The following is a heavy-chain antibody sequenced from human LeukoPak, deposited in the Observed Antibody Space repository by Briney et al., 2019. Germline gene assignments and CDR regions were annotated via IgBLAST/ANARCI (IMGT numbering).Heavy chain of an antibody. V-gene: IGHV4-39*01. CDR3: ARHVSSDLRIVVVTSDWYFDL. CDR1: GGSITSSRYY. D-gene: IGHD2-21*02. CDR2: IYYSGST. J-gene: IGHJ2*01. Sequence: SETLSLTCSVSGGSITSSRYYWGWIRQSPGGGLEWIGTIYYSGSTYYNPSLRSRVTISADTSKNQFSLNLSPVTAAGPAVYYCARHVSSDLRIVVVTSDWYFDLWGHGTLVTVSS.